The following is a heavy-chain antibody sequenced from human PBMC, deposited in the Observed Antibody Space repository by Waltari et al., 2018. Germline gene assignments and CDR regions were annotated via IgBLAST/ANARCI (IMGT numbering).Heavy chain of an antibody. D-gene: IGHD6-19*01. CDR2: INAANTNT. Sequence: QVQLVQSGAEVKKPGASVKVSCKASGYTFSSYVMHWVRPAPGQSIEWMGWINAANTNTKYSQKFQGRVTITRDTSASTAYMELSSLTSEDTAVYYCARSGWLDYWGQGTLVTVSS. CDR3: ARSGWLDY. V-gene: IGHV1-3*01. J-gene: IGHJ4*02. CDR1: GYTFSSYV.